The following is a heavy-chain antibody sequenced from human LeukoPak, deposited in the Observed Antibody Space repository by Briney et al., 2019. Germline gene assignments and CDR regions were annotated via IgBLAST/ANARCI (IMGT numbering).Heavy chain of an antibody. V-gene: IGHV4-4*02. CDR3: ARGLYYYDSSGFYRNWYFDL. D-gene: IGHD3-22*01. Sequence: SETLSLTCSVSGDSISSNEWWSWVRQPPGKGLEWIGEVFHSGSTNYNPSLKSRVTISIDKSKNQFSLEVTSVTAADTAIYYCARGLYYYDSSGFYRNWYFDLWGRGTLVTVSS. CDR1: GDSISSNEW. CDR2: VFHSGST. J-gene: IGHJ2*01.